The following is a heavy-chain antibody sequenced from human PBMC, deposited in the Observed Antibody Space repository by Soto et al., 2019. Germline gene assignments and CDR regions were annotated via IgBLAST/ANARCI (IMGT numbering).Heavy chain of an antibody. CDR1: GYTFTSYG. J-gene: IGHJ4*02. V-gene: IGHV1-18*01. CDR2: ISAYNGNT. D-gene: IGHD3-16*01. Sequence: QVQLVQSGAEVKKPGASVKVSCKASGYTFTSYGISWVRQAPGQGLEWMGWISAYNGNTNYAHNLQGRATMTTDSSTSTAYMELSILISDDTAVYYCTRDPSPYSALDYWGQGTLVTVSS. CDR3: TRDPSPYSALDY.